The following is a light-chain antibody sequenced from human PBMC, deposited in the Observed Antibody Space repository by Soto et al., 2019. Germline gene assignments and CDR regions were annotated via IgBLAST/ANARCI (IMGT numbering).Light chain of an antibody. CDR3: HSYDVSLRGPA. CDR2: DNS. Sequence: QSVLTQPPSLSGAPGQRVTISCTGSRSNIGACYDVHWYQHLPGTAPKVLIFDNSNRPSGVPDRFSGSKSGTSASLAITGLQAEDEAGYYCHSYDVSLRGPAFGGGTKLTFL. CDR1: RSNIGACYD. J-gene: IGLJ2*01. V-gene: IGLV1-40*01.